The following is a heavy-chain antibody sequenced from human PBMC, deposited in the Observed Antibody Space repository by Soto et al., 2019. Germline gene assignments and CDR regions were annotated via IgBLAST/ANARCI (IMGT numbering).Heavy chain of an antibody. CDR2: IIPFFDTA. CDR3: AKDRHRSGSPHPFDY. Sequence: PVNVSCKASGGTNSRHAFGWGRQAPEQGLEWMGDIIPFFDTADYAQKFQGRVTITADESTSTAYMELSSLRSEDTAVYYCAKDRHRSGSPHPFDYWGQGNLVTVS. J-gene: IGHJ4*02. CDR1: GGTNSRHA. V-gene: IGHV1-69*13. D-gene: IGHD3-22*01.